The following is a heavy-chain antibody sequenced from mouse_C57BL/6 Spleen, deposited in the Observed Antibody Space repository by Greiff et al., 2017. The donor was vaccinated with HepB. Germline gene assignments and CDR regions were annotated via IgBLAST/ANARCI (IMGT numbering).Heavy chain of an antibody. Sequence: EVQLQESGAELVRPGASVKLSCTASGFNIKDYYMHWVKQRPEQGLEWIGRIDPEDGDTEYAPKFQGKATMTADTSSNTAYLQLSSLTSEDTAVYYCTTSDYYDYDRRLCDYWGQGTTLTVSS. CDR1: GFNIKDYY. J-gene: IGHJ2*01. V-gene: IGHV14-1*01. D-gene: IGHD2-4*01. CDR2: IDPEDGDT. CDR3: TTSDYYDYDRRLCDY.